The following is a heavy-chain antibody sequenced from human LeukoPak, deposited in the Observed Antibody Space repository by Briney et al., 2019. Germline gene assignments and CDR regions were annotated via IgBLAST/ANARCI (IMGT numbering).Heavy chain of an antibody. Sequence: SETLSLTCTVSGGSISSSSYYWGWIRQPPGKGLEWIGSIYYSGSTYYNPSLKSRVTISVDTSKNQFSLKLSSVTAADTAVYYYARQIAAAAFFDYWGQGTLVTVSS. D-gene: IGHD6-13*01. CDR3: ARQIAAAAFFDY. V-gene: IGHV4-39*01. J-gene: IGHJ4*02. CDR2: IYYSGST. CDR1: GGSISSSSYY.